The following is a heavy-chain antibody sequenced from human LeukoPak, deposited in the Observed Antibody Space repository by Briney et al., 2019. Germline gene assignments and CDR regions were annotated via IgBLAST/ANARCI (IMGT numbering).Heavy chain of an antibody. Sequence: NPSQTLSLTCTVSGGSISSGDYYWSWIRQPPGKGLEWIGYIYYSGSTYYNPSLKSRVTISVDTSKNQFSLKLSSVTAADTAVYYCARVTVVGKLYYLDVWGKGTTVTVSS. CDR2: IYYSGST. D-gene: IGHD1-26*01. J-gene: IGHJ6*03. CDR3: ARVTVVGKLYYLDV. CDR1: GGSISSGDYY. V-gene: IGHV4-30-4*08.